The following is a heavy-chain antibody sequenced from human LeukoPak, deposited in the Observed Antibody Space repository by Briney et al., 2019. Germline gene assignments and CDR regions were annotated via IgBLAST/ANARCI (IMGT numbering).Heavy chain of an antibody. V-gene: IGHV3-21*04. Sequence: GGSLRLSCAASGFTFSSYSMNWVRQAPGKGLEWVSSISSSSSYIYYADSVKGRFTISRDTAKNSLYLQMNSLRAEDTALYYCARLKAAAGSNFDYWGQGTLVTVSS. CDR3: ARLKAAAGSNFDY. CDR2: ISSSSSYI. J-gene: IGHJ4*02. CDR1: GFTFSSYS. D-gene: IGHD6-13*01.